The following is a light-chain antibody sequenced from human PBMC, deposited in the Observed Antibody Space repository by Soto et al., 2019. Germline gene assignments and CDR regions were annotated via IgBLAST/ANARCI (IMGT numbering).Light chain of an antibody. V-gene: IGLV4-69*01. J-gene: IGLJ2*01. Sequence: QPVLTQSPSASASLGASVKLTCTLSSGHSSYAIAWHQQQPEKGPRYLMKLNSDGSHSKGEGIPDRFSGSSSGAERYLTISGLQSEDEADYYSQTWGTGIHVVFGGGTKLTVL. CDR3: QTWGTGIHVV. CDR1: SGHSSYA. CDR2: LNSDGSH.